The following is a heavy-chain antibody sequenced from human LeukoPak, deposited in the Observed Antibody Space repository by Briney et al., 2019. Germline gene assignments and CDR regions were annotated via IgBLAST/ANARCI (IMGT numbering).Heavy chain of an antibody. CDR2: INHSGST. V-gene: IGHV4-34*01. CDR1: TGSFSGYY. D-gene: IGHD3-10*01. CDR3: ARNRADGSGTYYERNPLNFDS. J-gene: IGHJ4*01. Sequence: SETLSLTCAVYTGSFSGYYWTWIRQPPGKGLEWLGEINHSGSTNCNPSLKSRITLSVDTSKNQFSLKVGSVTAADTAIYYCARNRADGSGTYYERNPLNFDSWGQGTLVTVSS.